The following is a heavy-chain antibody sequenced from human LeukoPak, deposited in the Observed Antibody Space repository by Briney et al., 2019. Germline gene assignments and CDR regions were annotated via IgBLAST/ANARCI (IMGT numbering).Heavy chain of an antibody. J-gene: IGHJ5*02. D-gene: IGHD3-10*01. CDR2: FDPEDGET. V-gene: IGHV1-24*01. Sequence: GASVTVSCKVSGYTLTELSMHWVRQAPGKGLEWMGGFDPEDGETIYAQKFQGRVTFTGDTSISTAYMELSSLRSEGTAVYYCARVIRRSVRGVFVYNWFDPWGQGTLVTVSS. CDR1: GYTLTELS. CDR3: ARVIRRSVRGVFVYNWFDP.